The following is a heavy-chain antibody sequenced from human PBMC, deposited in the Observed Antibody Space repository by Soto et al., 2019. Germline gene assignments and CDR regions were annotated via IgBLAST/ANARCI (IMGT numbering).Heavy chain of an antibody. CDR3: ARTSRGVVIPFDY. J-gene: IGHJ4*02. V-gene: IGHV1-2*02. Sequence: ASVKVSCKASGYTFTGYYMHWVRQAPGQGLEWMGWINPNSGGTNYAQKFQGRVTMTRDTSISTAYMELSRLRSDDTAVYYCARTSRGVVIPFDYWGEGTLVTVSS. CDR2: INPNSGGT. D-gene: IGHD3-3*01. CDR1: GYTFTGYY.